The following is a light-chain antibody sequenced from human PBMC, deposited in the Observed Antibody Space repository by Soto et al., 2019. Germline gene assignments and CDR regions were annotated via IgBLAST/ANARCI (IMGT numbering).Light chain of an antibody. CDR3: CSYAGSSAVV. CDR2: EGS. V-gene: IGLV2-23*01. CDR1: SSDVGSYNL. J-gene: IGLJ2*01. Sequence: QSALTQPASVSGSPGQSITISCTGTSSDVGSYNLVSWYQQHPGKAPKLMIYEGSKRPSGVSNRFSGSKSGNTAFLTISGLQAEDEADYYFCSYAGSSAVVFGEGTKLTV.